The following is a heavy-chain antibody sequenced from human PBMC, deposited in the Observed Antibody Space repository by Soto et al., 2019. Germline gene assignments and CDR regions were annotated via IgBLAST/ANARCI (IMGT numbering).Heavy chain of an antibody. D-gene: IGHD2-21*01. V-gene: IGHV3-30*18. Sequence: GGSLRLSCAASGFTFSSYGMHWVRQAPGKGLEWVAVISYDGSNKYYADSVKGRFTISRDNSKNTLYLQMNSLRAEDTAVYYCANGLYESIFFDYWGQGTLGTVS. CDR1: GFTFSSYG. CDR3: ANGLYESIFFDY. J-gene: IGHJ4*02. CDR2: ISYDGSNK.